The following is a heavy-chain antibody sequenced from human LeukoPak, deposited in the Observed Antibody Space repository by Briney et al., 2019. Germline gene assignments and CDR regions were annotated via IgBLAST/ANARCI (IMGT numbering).Heavy chain of an antibody. CDR2: IVGIGSI. CDR3: ARRLPYYGMDV. CDR1: GFTFSSYE. V-gene: IGHV3-48*03. Sequence: PGGSLGLSCAASGFTFSSYEIHWVRQAPGKGREWVSKIVGIGSIMYADSVKGRFTISTDSAKSSVYLQMNSRRAEDTAVYYCARRLPYYGMDVWGQGTTVTVSS. J-gene: IGHJ6*02.